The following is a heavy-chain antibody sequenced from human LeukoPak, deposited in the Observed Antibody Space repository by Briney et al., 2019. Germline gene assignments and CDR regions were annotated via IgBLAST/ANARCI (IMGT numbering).Heavy chain of an antibody. CDR2: IYTSGST. Sequence: SQTLSLTCTVSGGSISSGSYYWSWIRQPAGKGLEWIGRIYTSGSTNYNPSLKSRVTISVDTSKNQFSLKLSSVTAADTAVYYCAREARAVPRMVATGNWFDPWGQGALVTVFS. D-gene: IGHD5-12*01. CDR1: GGSISSGSYY. V-gene: IGHV4-61*02. CDR3: AREARAVPRMVATGNWFDP. J-gene: IGHJ5*02.